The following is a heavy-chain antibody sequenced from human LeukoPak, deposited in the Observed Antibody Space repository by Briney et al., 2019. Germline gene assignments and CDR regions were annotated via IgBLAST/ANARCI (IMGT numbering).Heavy chain of an antibody. Sequence: PGGSLRLSCAASGFTFSNAWMSWVRQAPGKGLEWVGRIKSKTDGGTTDYAAPVKGRFTISRDDSKNTLYLQMNSLKTEDTAVYYCTTRRYSGYDLRDYWGQGTLVTVSS. CDR3: TTRRYSGYDLRDY. CDR2: IKSKTDGGTT. CDR1: GFTFSNAW. J-gene: IGHJ4*02. V-gene: IGHV3-15*01. D-gene: IGHD5-12*01.